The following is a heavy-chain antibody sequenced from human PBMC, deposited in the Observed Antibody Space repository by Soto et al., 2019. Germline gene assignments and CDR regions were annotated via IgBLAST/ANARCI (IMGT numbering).Heavy chain of an antibody. D-gene: IGHD3-3*01. CDR1: RGSISSSSHY. V-gene: IGHV4-39*01. J-gene: IGHJ5*02. CDR3: ARHSYDFEAWLDP. CDR2: IYYTGST. Sequence: SETLSLTCTVSRGSISSSSHYWGWIRQPPGKGLEWIAIIYYTGSTYYNPSLKSRVTISMDTSANQFSLELSSVTAADTAVYYCARHSYDFEAWLDPWGQGTQVTVSS.